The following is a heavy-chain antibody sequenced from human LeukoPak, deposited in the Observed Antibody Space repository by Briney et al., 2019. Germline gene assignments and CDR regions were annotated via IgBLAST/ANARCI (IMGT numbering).Heavy chain of an antibody. CDR1: GFTFSHHS. D-gene: IGHD2-15*01. J-gene: IGHJ5*01. Sequence: PGGSLRLSCVASGFTFSHHSISWVRQAPGKGLEWVSAITASGGDTYYAESVEGRFSVSRDDSKSTVFLQMSSLTADDTGIYFCARRGLQGFCSVNSCRSFFDSWGRGTRVIVSS. V-gene: IGHV3-23*01. CDR2: ITASGGDT. CDR3: ARRGLQGFCSVNSCRSFFDS.